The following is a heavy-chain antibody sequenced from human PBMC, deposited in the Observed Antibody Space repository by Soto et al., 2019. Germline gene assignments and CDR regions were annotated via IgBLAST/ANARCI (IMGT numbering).Heavy chain of an antibody. J-gene: IGHJ5*02. CDR1: GGSVSSGSYY. D-gene: IGHD3-3*01. V-gene: IGHV4-61*01. CDR2: IYYSGST. Sequence: SEPMSLTCTVSGGSVSSGSYYWSWIRQPPGKGLEWIGYIYYSGSTNYNPSLKSRVTISVDTSKNQFSLKLSSVTAADKAVYYCASGEDFWSGYLSWGQGTLVTSPQ. CDR3: ASGEDFWSGYLS.